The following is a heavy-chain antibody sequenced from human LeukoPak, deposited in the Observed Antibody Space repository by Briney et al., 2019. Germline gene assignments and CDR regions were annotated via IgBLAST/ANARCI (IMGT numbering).Heavy chain of an antibody. CDR2: INPNSGGT. J-gene: IGHJ4*02. Sequence: GASVKVSCKASGYTFTGYYMHWVRQAPGQGLEWMGWINPNSGGTNYAQKFQGRVTMTRDTSISTAYMELSRLRSDDTAVYYCAVIENWNYLGFDYWGQGTLVTVSS. CDR1: GYTFTGYY. V-gene: IGHV1-2*02. D-gene: IGHD1-7*01. CDR3: AVIENWNYLGFDY.